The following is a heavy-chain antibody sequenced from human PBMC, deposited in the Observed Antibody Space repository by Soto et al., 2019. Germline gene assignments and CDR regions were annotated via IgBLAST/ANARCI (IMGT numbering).Heavy chain of an antibody. V-gene: IGHV4-31*03. CDR2: IYYSGST. CDR1: GGSISSGGYY. D-gene: IGHD2-15*01. Sequence: PSETLSLTCTVSGGSISSGGYYWSWIRQHPGKGLEWIGYIYYSGSTYYNPSLKSRVTISVDTSKNQFSLKLSSVTAADTAVYYCASSPIGYCSGGSCYSPYWFDPWGQGTLVTVSS. J-gene: IGHJ5*02. CDR3: ASSPIGYCSGGSCYSPYWFDP.